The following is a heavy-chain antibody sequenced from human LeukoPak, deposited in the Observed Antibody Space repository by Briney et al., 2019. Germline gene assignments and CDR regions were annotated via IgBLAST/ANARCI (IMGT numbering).Heavy chain of an antibody. D-gene: IGHD6-19*01. V-gene: IGHV4-39*01. Sequence: PSETLSLTCTVSGGSISSSSYYWGWIRQPPGKGLEWIGSIYYSGSTYYNPSLKSRVTISVDTSKNQFSLKLSSVTAADTAVYYCARGSGRWLPSMNAFDIWGQGTMVTVSS. CDR1: GGSISSSSYY. CDR2: IYYSGST. CDR3: ARGSGRWLPSMNAFDI. J-gene: IGHJ3*02.